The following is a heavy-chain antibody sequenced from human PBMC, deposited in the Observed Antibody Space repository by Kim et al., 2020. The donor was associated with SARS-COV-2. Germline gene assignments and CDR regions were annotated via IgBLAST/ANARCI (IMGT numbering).Heavy chain of an antibody. CDR1: GGSISSSSYY. J-gene: IGHJ6*02. D-gene: IGHD3-10*01. Sequence: SETLSLTCTVSGGSISSSSYYWGWIRQPPGKGLEWIGSIYYSGSTYYNPSLKSRVTISVDTSKNQFSLKLSSVTAADTAVYYCARHGTQYYGSGSYIYYYYGMDVWGQGTTFTVSS. V-gene: IGHV4-39*01. CDR2: IYYSGST. CDR3: ARHGTQYYGSGSYIYYYYGMDV.